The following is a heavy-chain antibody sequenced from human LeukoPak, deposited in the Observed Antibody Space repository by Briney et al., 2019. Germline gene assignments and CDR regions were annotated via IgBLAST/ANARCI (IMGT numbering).Heavy chain of an antibody. Sequence: ASVKVSCKASGYTFTSYGISWVRQAPGQGLEWMGWISAYNGNTNHAQKLQGRVTMTTDTSTSTAYMELRSLRSDDTAVYYCARDAYSSRPTTNAFDIWGQGTMVTVSS. D-gene: IGHD6-13*01. CDR1: GYTFTSYG. V-gene: IGHV1-18*01. CDR3: ARDAYSSRPTTNAFDI. CDR2: ISAYNGNT. J-gene: IGHJ3*02.